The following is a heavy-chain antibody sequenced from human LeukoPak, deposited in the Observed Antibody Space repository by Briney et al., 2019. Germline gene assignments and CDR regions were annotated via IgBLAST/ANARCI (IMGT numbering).Heavy chain of an antibody. J-gene: IGHJ4*02. CDR2: TWYDGNNK. CDR3: ARDRCGGNCFYLDS. CDR1: GFTFSSYG. Sequence: PGRSLRLSCAASGFTFSSYGMHWVRQAPGKGLEWVAVTWYDGNNKDYADSVKGRFTISRDNSKNTVYLQMNSLRAEDTAVCHCARDRCGGNCFYLDSWGQGTLVTVSS. D-gene: IGHD2-21*02. V-gene: IGHV3-33*08.